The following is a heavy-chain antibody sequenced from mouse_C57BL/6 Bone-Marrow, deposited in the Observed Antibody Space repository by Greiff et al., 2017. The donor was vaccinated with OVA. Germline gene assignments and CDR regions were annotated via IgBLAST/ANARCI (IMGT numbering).Heavy chain of an antibody. J-gene: IGHJ2*01. Sequence: EVKLMESGGDLVKPGGSLKLSCAASGFTFSSYGMSWVRQTPDKRLEWVATISSGGSYTYYPDSVKGRFTISRDNAKNTLYLQMSSLKSEDTAMYYCARQYYGSSYGFDYWGQGTTLTVSS. CDR2: ISSGGSYT. D-gene: IGHD1-1*01. V-gene: IGHV5-6*01. CDR1: GFTFSSYG. CDR3: ARQYYGSSYGFDY.